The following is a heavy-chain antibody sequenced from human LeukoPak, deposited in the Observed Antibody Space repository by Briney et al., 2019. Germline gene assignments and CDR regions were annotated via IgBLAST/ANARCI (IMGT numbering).Heavy chain of an antibody. J-gene: IGHJ4*02. V-gene: IGHV4-59*01. CDR3: ARGQHYDSSGYYPQFDY. Sequence: PSETLSLTCTVPGGSISSYYWSWIRQPPGKGLEWIGCIYYSGSTNYNPSLKSRVTISVDTSKNQFSLKLSSVTAADTAVYYCARGQHYDSSGYYPQFDYWGQGTLVTVSS. CDR2: IYYSGST. CDR1: GGSISSYY. D-gene: IGHD3-22*01.